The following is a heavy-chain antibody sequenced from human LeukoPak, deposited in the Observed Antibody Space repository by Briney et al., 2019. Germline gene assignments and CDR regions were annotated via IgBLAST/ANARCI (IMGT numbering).Heavy chain of an antibody. CDR1: GGSISSYY. CDR2: IYYSGRT. CDR3: ARGRPAAGQYYFDS. Sequence: PSETLSLTCTVSGGSISSYYWSWIRQPPGKGLEWIGYIYYSGRTKYNPSLKSRVTISVDPSKNQFSLNLSSVTAADTSIYYCARGRPAAGQYYFDSWGQGTLVTVSS. V-gene: IGHV4-59*08. J-gene: IGHJ4*02. D-gene: IGHD6-13*01.